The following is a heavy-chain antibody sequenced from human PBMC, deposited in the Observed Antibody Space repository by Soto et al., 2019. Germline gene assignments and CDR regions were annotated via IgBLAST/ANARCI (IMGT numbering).Heavy chain of an antibody. CDR3: AKDLAGYQQLFDS. D-gene: IGHD5-18*01. V-gene: IGHV3-23*01. CDR1: GFTFSTYS. J-gene: IGHJ4*02. Sequence: GGSLRLSCAASGFTFSTYSMSWVRQAPGKGLEWVSVISGSGGSTYYADSVKGRFTISRDKSKNTLYLQMNSLRAEDTAVYYCAKDLAGYQQLFDSWGQGTLVTVSS. CDR2: ISGSGGST.